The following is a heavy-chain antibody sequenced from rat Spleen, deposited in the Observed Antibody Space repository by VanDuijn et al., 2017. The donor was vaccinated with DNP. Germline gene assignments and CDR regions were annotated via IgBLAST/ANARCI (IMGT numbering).Heavy chain of an antibody. CDR2: ISYDGRSA. Sequence: EVQLVESDGGLVQPGRSLKLSCVASGFTFSDYFMAWARQAPTKGLEWVAAISYDGRSAYYRDSVKGRFTISRDNEKNIVCLQMDSLRSEDTATYYCARRVPHDNYFDYWGPGTMVTVSS. J-gene: IGHJ1*01. V-gene: IGHV5-29*01. D-gene: IGHD1-10*01. CDR3: ARRVPHDNYFDY. CDR1: GFTFSDYF.